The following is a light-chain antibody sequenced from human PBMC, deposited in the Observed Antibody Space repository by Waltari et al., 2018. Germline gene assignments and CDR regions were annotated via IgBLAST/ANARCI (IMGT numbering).Light chain of an antibody. J-gene: IGLJ3*02. Sequence: SALTQPASVSGSLGQSITISCTGGSSDVGAYNLVSWYQQHPGKAPKVMIYDVTERPSGISNRFSGSKSGYTASLTISGLQAEDEADYYCGSFTTSYTWVFGGGTTLTVL. CDR3: GSFTTSYTWV. V-gene: IGLV2-14*03. CDR2: DVT. CDR1: SSDVGAYNL.